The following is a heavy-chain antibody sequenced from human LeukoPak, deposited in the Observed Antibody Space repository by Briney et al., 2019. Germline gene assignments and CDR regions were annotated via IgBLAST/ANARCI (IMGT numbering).Heavy chain of an antibody. CDR2: IKQDGSEK. J-gene: IGHJ4*02. V-gene: IGHV3-7*01. CDR1: GFTFSTYW. Sequence: GGSLRLSCAASGFTFSTYWMSWVRQAPGKGLEWVANIKQDGSEKYYVDSVKGRFTISRDNSKNTLYLQMNSLRAEDTAVYYCAKDMGTRSIVGALAEKAFDYWGQGTLVTVSS. D-gene: IGHD1-26*01. CDR3: AKDMGTRSIVGALAEKAFDY.